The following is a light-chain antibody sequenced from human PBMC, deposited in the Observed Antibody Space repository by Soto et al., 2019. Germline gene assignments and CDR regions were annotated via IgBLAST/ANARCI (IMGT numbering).Light chain of an antibody. CDR3: SSYTTTRTVV. CDR2: NVS. V-gene: IGLV2-14*03. J-gene: IGLJ2*01. Sequence: QSVLTQPASVSGSPGQSITISCTGTSSDIGGFNYVSWYQHHPGKAPKLMIHNVSSRPSGVSDRFSGSKSGYTASLTISGVQAEDEADYYCSSYTTTRTVVFGGGTKVTVL. CDR1: SSDIGGFNY.